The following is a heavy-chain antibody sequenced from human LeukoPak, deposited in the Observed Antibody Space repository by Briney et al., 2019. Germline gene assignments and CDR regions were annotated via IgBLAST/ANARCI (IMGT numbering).Heavy chain of an antibody. CDR3: ARDRAYNGFDS. V-gene: IGHV3-21*01. CDR2: TTNSGTYI. J-gene: IGHJ5*01. Sequence: KSGGSLRLSCTASGFIFSNYGLHWVRQAPGKGLEWVSSTTNSGTYIYYAEFAKGRFTISRDNAKNSLYLHMSSLKKEDSAVYYCARDRAYNGFDSWGQGTLVTVSS. CDR1: GFIFSNYG. D-gene: IGHD2-21*01.